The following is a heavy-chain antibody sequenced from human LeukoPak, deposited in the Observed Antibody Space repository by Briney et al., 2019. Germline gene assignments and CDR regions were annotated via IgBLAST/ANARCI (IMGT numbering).Heavy chain of an antibody. V-gene: IGHV3-7*05. Sequence: GGSLRLSCVASGFTFSRYWMSWVRQAPGEGLEWVANIGQDGTEKSYVDSVKGRFTVSRDNAKNSLYLQMNCLRAEDTAVYYCAIAVAGRGDLSYWGQGTLVTVSS. CDR1: GFTFSRYW. D-gene: IGHD6-19*01. J-gene: IGHJ4*02. CDR2: IGQDGTEK. CDR3: AIAVAGRGDLSY.